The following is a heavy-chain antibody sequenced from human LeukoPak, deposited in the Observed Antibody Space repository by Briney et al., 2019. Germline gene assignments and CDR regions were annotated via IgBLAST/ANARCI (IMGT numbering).Heavy chain of an antibody. CDR3: ARGGQPLDYYYYYYMDV. CDR2: ISYDGSNK. D-gene: IGHD5-18*01. J-gene: IGHJ6*03. Sequence: GGSLRLSCAASGFTFSSYAMHWVRQAPGKGLEWVAVISYDGSNKYYADSVKGRFTISRDNSKNTLYLQMNSLRAEDTAVYYCARGGQPLDYYYYYYMDVWGKGTTVTVSS. CDR1: GFTFSSYA. V-gene: IGHV3-30*04.